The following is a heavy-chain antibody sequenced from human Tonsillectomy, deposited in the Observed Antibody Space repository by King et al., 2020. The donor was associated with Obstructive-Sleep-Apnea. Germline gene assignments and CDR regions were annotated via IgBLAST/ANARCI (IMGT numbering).Heavy chain of an antibody. V-gene: IGHV4-34*01. CDR2: INHSGST. Sequence: HVQLQQWGTGLLKPSETLSLTCAVYCGSFSDYYWIWIRQPPGKNLEWIGEINHSGSTNFNPSLKSPVTISVDTSRKHVSPNLHSVTAADTAVYYSARVLGAAGPDYYFDYWGQGTLVTVSS. CDR1: CGSFSDYY. CDR3: ARVLGAAGPDYYFDY. D-gene: IGHD1-26*01. J-gene: IGHJ4*02.